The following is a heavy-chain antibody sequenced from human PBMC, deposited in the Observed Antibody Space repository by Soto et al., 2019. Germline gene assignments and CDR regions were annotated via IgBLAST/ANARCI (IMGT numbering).Heavy chain of an antibody. CDR1: GFTFSSYA. CDR2: ISYDGSNK. V-gene: IGHV3-30-3*01. CDR3: AMPLWRDDYEWGYFDL. Sequence: QVPLVESGGGVVQPGRSLRLSCAASGFTFSSYAMHWVRQAPGKGLEWVAVISYDGSNKYYADSVKGRFTISRDNSKTTLYLQMNSLRTEDTAVYYCAMPLWRDDYEWGYFDLWGRGTLVTVSS. D-gene: IGHD4-17*01. J-gene: IGHJ2*01.